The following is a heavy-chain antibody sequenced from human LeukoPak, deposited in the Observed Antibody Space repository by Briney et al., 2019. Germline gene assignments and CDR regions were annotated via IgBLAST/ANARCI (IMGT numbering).Heavy chain of an antibody. V-gene: IGHV3-48*03. CDR1: GFTFSSYE. Sequence: PGGSLRLSCAASGFTFSSYEMNWVRQAPGKGLEWVSYISSSGSTIYYADSVKGRFTISRDNAKSSLYLQMNSLRAEDTAVYYCARAMTTVVTPVEYWGQGSLVTVSS. CDR3: ARAMTTVVTPVEY. J-gene: IGHJ4*02. CDR2: ISSSGSTI. D-gene: IGHD4-23*01.